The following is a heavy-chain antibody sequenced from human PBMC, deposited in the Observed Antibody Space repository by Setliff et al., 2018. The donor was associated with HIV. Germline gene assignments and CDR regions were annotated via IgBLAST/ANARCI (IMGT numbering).Heavy chain of an antibody. CDR3: TRPRVPYDFWSGPEV. Sequence: SETLSLTCGVSGYSIRSGYYWGWIRQPPGKGLEWIGYIYFTGSTNYNPSLKSRVTISVDTSKNQFSLKLSSVTAADTAVYYCTRPRVPYDFWSGPEVWGQGTLVTVSS. CDR2: IYFTGST. D-gene: IGHD3-3*01. CDR1: GYSIRSGYY. J-gene: IGHJ4*02. V-gene: IGHV4-38-2*01.